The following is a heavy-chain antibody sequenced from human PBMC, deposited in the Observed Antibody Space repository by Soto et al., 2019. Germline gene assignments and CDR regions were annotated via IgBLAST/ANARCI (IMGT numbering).Heavy chain of an antibody. J-gene: IGHJ5*02. CDR3: AREGGSETLQPSYNWFDT. V-gene: IGHV1-2*02. CDR1: GYTFTDYH. D-gene: IGHD6-25*01. CDR2: INANNGGA. Sequence: ASVKVSCKASGYTFTDYHIHWVLQAPRQGLEFMGWINANNGGAGSAQQFQGRVTVTRDTSITTVYMELSNLRSDDTAVYYCAREGGSETLQPSYNWFDTWGQGTLVTVSS.